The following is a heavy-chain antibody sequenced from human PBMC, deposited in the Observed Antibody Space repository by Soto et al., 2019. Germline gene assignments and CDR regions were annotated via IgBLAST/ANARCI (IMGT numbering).Heavy chain of an antibody. CDR3: SRGPSRLTRFDY. CDR1: GFTFSSYA. J-gene: IGHJ4*02. CDR2: ISYDGSNK. V-gene: IGHV3-30-3*01. Sequence: QVQLVESGGGEVQPGRSLRLSCAASGFTFSSYAMHWVRQAPGKGLEWVAVISYDGSNKYYADSGKGRFTISRDNSKNTLYLQMNSLRGGDTAVYYCSRGPSRLTRFDYWGQGTLLTVS. D-gene: IGHD2-2*01.